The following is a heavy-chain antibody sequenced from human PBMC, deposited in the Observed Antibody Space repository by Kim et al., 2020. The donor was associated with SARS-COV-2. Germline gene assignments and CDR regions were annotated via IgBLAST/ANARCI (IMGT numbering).Heavy chain of an antibody. CDR3: ARGVTMVRGGYPWFDP. D-gene: IGHD3-10*01. CDR2: INHSGST. CDR1: GGSFSGYY. J-gene: IGHJ5*02. Sequence: SETLSLTCAVYGGSFSGYYWRWIRQPPGKGMEWIGEINHSGSTNYNPSLKSRVTIPVDTSKNQFSLKLTSVTAADTAVYYCARGVTMVRGGYPWFDPWGQGTLVTVSS. V-gene: IGHV4-34*01.